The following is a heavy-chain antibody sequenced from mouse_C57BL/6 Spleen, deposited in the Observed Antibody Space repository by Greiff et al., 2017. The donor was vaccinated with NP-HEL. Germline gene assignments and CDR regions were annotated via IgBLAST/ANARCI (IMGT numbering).Heavy chain of an antibody. J-gene: IGHJ1*03. Sequence: VQLQQSGAELVMPGASVKLSCKASGYTFTSYWMHWVKQRPGQGLEWIGEIDPSDSYTNYNQKFKGKSTLTVDKSSSTAYMQLSSLTSEDSAVYYCARTGRDWYFDVWGTGTTVTVSS. CDR2: IDPSDSYT. V-gene: IGHV1-69*01. CDR3: ARTGRDWYFDV. D-gene: IGHD1-1*01. CDR1: GYTFTSYW.